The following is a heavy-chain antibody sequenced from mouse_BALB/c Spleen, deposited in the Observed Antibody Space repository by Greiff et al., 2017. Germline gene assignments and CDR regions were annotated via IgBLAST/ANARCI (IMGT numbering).Heavy chain of an antibody. CDR3: ARPYYYGSSWYFDV. J-gene: IGHJ1*01. CDR1: GYTFTSYW. V-gene: IGHV1-69*02. CDR2: IDPSDSET. D-gene: IGHD1-1*01. Sequence: QVQLQQPGAELVKPGAPVKLSCKASGYTFTSYWMNWVQQRPGRGLEWIGRIDPSDSETHYNQKFKDKATLTVAKSSSTAYIQLSSLTSEDSAVYYCARPYYYGSSWYFDVWGEGTTVTVSS.